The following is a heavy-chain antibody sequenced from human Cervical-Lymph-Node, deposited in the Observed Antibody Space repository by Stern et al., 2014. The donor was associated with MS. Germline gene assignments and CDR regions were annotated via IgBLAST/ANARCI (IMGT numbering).Heavy chain of an antibody. CDR2: TTPLFGTA. V-gene: IGHV1-69*01. CDR3: ARHQAGIAAD. Sequence: VQLVESGAEVKKPGSSVKVSCKASGDTFSSLDIGWVRQAPGQGPEWWGATTPLFGTANYAQNFQGRVTFSADDSTSTTYMELSSLRSEDTAVYYCARHQAGIAADWGQGTLVTVSS. CDR1: GDTFSSLD. D-gene: IGHD6-13*01. J-gene: IGHJ4*02.